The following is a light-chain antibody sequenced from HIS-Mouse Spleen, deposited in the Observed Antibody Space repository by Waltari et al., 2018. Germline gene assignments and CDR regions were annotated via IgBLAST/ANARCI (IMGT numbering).Light chain of an antibody. CDR2: DVS. CDR1: TSYVGCYNS. J-gene: IGLJ2*01. CDR3: CSYAGSYTFV. Sequence: QSALTQPRSVSGSPGQSFTISCTGTTSYVGCYNSLLWYQQHPGKAPKLMIYDVSKRPSGVPDRFSGSKSGNTASLTISGLQAEDEADYYCCSYAGSYTFVFGGGTKLTVL. V-gene: IGLV2-11*01.